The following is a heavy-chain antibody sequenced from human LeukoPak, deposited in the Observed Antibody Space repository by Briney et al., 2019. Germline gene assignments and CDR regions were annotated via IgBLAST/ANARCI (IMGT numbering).Heavy chain of an antibody. Sequence: GGSLRLSCAASGFTFSSYGMHWVRQAPGKGLEWVAVIWYDGSNKYYADSVKGRFTISRDNSKNTLYLQMNSLRAEDTAVYYCAREGAENSYSSSWDAFDYWGQGTLVTVSS. J-gene: IGHJ4*02. CDR3: AREGAENSYSSSWDAFDY. CDR1: GFTFSSYG. CDR2: IWYDGSNK. D-gene: IGHD6-13*01. V-gene: IGHV3-33*01.